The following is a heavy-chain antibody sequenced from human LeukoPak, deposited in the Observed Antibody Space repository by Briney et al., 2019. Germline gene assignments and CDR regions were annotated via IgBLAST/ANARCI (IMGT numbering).Heavy chain of an antibody. J-gene: IGHJ4*02. D-gene: IGHD3-3*01. Sequence: KPSETLTLTCTVSGGSISSGGYYWSWIRQPPGKGLEWIGYIYHSGSTYYNPSLKSRVTISVDRSKNQFSLKLSSVTAADTAVYYCVRDFWSGYWDWGQGTLVTVSS. CDR1: GGSISSGGYY. V-gene: IGHV4-30-2*01. CDR2: IYHSGST. CDR3: VRDFWSGYWD.